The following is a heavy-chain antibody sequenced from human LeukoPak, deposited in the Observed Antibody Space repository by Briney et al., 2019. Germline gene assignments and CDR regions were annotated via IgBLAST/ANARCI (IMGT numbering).Heavy chain of an antibody. D-gene: IGHD6-6*01. CDR1: GFTFSSYG. J-gene: IGHJ4*02. CDR3: AKDRGSSSPDFDY. V-gene: IGHV3-30*18. CDR2: ISYDGSNK. Sequence: GGSLRLSCAASGFTFSSYGMHWVRQAPGKGLEWVAVISYDGSNKYYADSVKGRFTISRDNSKNTLYLQMNSLRAEDTAVYYCAKDRGSSSPDFDYWGQGTLVTVSS.